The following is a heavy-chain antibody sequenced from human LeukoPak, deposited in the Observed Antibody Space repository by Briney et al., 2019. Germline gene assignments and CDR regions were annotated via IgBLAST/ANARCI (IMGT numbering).Heavy chain of an antibody. J-gene: IGHJ4*02. CDR1: GFTFIRNG. CDR3: ARDDPHYDILTGYYPIDY. D-gene: IGHD3-9*01. Sequence: GGSLRLSCAASGFTFIRNGMHWVRQAPGKGLEWVAFLRYDGSNKYYADSVMGRFTISRDNSKDTLYLQMNSLRTEDMAVYYCARDDPHYDILTGYYPIDYWGQGTLVTVSS. CDR2: LRYDGSNK. V-gene: IGHV3-30*02.